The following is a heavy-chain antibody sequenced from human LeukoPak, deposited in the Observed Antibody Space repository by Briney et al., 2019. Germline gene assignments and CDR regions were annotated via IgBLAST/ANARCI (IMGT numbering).Heavy chain of an antibody. CDR2: IRRKVYDSTR. V-gene: IGHV3-49*04. CDR1: GFTFGDYA. D-gene: IGHD2-15*01. Sequence: PGGSLRLSCTASGFTFGDYAMSWVRQAPGEGREWVGFIRRKVYDSTRAYAAAVKDTFIMSRDDSKSIAYLQMNSPRAEDTAVYYCARGGMRMVAATPSWFDPWGQGTLVTVSS. J-gene: IGHJ5*02. CDR3: ARGGMRMVAATPSWFDP.